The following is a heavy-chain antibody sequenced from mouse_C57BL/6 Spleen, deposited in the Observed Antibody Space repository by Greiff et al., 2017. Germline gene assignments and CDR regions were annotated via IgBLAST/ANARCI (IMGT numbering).Heavy chain of an antibody. J-gene: IGHJ1*03. Sequence: DVHLVESGGGLVKPGGSLKLSCAASGFTFSDYGMHWVRQAPEKGLEWVAYISSGSSTIYYADTVKGRFTISRDNAKNTLFLQMTSLRSEDTAMYYCARHYGYFDVWGTGTTVTVSS. CDR2: ISSGSSTI. V-gene: IGHV5-17*01. CDR3: ARHYGYFDV. CDR1: GFTFSDYG. D-gene: IGHD1-2*01.